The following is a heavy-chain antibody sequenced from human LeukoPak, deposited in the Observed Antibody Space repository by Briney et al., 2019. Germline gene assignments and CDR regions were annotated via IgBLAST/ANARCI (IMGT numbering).Heavy chain of an antibody. D-gene: IGHD5-12*01. Sequence: GGSLRLSCAASGFTFSTYAMHWVRQAPGKGPVWVSHIKIDGSTTYADSVKGRFTISRDNSKNTLYLQMNSLRAEDTAVYYCARDRGYTQDYWGQGTLVTVSS. CDR2: IKIDGST. J-gene: IGHJ4*02. V-gene: IGHV3-74*01. CDR3: ARDRGYTQDY. CDR1: GFTFSTYA.